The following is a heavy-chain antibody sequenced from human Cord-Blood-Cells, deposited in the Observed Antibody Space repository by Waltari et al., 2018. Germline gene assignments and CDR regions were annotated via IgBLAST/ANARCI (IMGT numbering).Heavy chain of an antibody. CDR3: ARASLTGDDAFDI. Sequence: QVQLVQSGAEVKKHGASVKVSCKASGYTFTGSYMHWVRQAPGQGLEWMGWINPNSGGTNYAQKFQGWVTMTRDTSISTAYMELSRLRSDDTAVYYCARASLTGDDAFDIWGQGTMVTVSS. J-gene: IGHJ3*02. V-gene: IGHV1-2*04. CDR1: GYTFTGSY. CDR2: INPNSGGT. D-gene: IGHD7-27*01.